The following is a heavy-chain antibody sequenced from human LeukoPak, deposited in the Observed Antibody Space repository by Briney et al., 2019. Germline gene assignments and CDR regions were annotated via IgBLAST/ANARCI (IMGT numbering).Heavy chain of an antibody. Sequence: SVKVSCKASGGVFTTYAISWVRQAPGQGLEWMGGIIPFLGTTNYAQKFQGRVTIAADEPTRTAHMELTYLRSDDTAVYYCTIIPNVILFTHYFEYWGQGTLVTVSS. D-gene: IGHD2-21*01. CDR3: TIIPNVILFTHYFEY. J-gene: IGHJ4*02. CDR1: GGVFTTYA. V-gene: IGHV1-69*13. CDR2: IIPFLGTT.